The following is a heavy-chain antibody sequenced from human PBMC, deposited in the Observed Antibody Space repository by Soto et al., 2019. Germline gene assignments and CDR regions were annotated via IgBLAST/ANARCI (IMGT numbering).Heavy chain of an antibody. CDR1: GFTFSSYA. Sequence: EVQLLESGGGLVQPGGSLRLSCAASGFTFSSYAMSWVRQAPGKGLEWVSAISGSGGTTYYADSVKGRFTFSRDNSKNTLYLQMNSLRAADTDVYYCAHTANGWFSAFDIWGQGTMVTVSS. V-gene: IGHV3-23*01. D-gene: IGHD6-19*01. CDR2: ISGSGGTT. CDR3: AHTANGWFSAFDI. J-gene: IGHJ3*02.